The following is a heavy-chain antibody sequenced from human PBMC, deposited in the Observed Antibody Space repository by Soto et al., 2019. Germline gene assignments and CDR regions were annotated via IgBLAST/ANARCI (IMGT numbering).Heavy chain of an antibody. V-gene: IGHV1-46*01. CDR3: ARDGSAVYDSSGYYLGY. CDR2: INPSGGST. D-gene: IGHD3-22*01. CDR1: GYTFTSYY. Sequence: ASVKVSCKASGYTFTSYYMHWVRQAPGQGLEWMGIINPSGGSTSYAQKFQGRVTMTRDTSTSTVYMELSSLRSEDTAVYYCARDGSAVYDSSGYYLGYWGQGTLVTSPQ. J-gene: IGHJ4*02.